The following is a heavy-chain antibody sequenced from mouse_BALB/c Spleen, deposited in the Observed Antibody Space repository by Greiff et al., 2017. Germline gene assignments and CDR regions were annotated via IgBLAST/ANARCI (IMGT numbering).Heavy chain of an antibody. V-gene: IGHV5-6*02. CDR2: ISSGGSYT. CDR1: GFTFSSYG. CDR3: ARQDSSYAMDY. Sequence: DVKLQESGGDLVKPGGSLKLSCAASGFTFSSYGMSWVRQTPDKRLEWVATISSGGSYTYYPDSVKGRFTISRDNAKNTLYLQMSSLKSEDTAMYYCARQDSSYAMDYWGQGTSVTVSS. J-gene: IGHJ4*01.